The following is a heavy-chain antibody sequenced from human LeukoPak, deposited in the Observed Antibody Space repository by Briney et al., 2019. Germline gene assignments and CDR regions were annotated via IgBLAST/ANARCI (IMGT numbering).Heavy chain of an antibody. D-gene: IGHD1-26*01. CDR3: ARDRIVGATRYFDY. Sequence: GGSLRLSCAASGFTVSSNYMSWVRQAPGKGLEWVSVIYSGGSTYYADSVKGRFTISGDNSKNTLYLQMNSLRAEDTAVYYCARDRIVGATRYFDYWGQGTLVTVSS. J-gene: IGHJ4*02. CDR2: IYSGGST. V-gene: IGHV3-66*01. CDR1: GFTVSSNY.